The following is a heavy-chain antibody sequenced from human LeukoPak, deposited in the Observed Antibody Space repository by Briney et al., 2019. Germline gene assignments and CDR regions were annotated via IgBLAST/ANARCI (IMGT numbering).Heavy chain of an antibody. CDR3: AAAKAGLHYYYYGMDV. CDR1: GFTFTSSA. J-gene: IGHJ6*02. D-gene: IGHD4-17*01. CDR2: IVVGSGNT. V-gene: IGHV1-58*02. Sequence: GASVKVSCKASGFTFTSSAMQWVRRARGQRLEWIGWIVVGSGNTNYAQKFQERVTITRDMSTSTAYMELSSLRSEDTAVYYCAAAKAGLHYYYYGMDVWGQGTTVTVSS.